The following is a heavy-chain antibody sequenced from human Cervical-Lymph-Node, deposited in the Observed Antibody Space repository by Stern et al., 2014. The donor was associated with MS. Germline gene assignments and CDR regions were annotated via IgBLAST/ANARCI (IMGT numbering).Heavy chain of an antibody. Sequence: QVQLVQSGGGVVQPGRSLRLSCAASGFIFSSYGMHWVRQAPGKGLEWVAVIWYDGSSKYYADSVRGRFSISRDNSKSTVYLQMNSLRSEDTAVYYCAKEGTAQRADFASWGQGTLVTVSS. CDR3: AKEGTAQRADFAS. CDR1: GFIFSSYG. D-gene: IGHD1-1*01. CDR2: IWYDGSSK. J-gene: IGHJ4*02. V-gene: IGHV3-30*18.